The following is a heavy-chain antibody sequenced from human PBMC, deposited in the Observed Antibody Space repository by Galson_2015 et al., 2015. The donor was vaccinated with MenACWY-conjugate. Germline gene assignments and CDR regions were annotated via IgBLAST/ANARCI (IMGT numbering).Heavy chain of an antibody. CDR3: ARDFNDILTHYYYYYMDV. CDR1: GFTFSSYS. V-gene: IGHV3-48*01. D-gene: IGHD3-9*01. J-gene: IGHJ6*03. CDR2: ISSSSSTI. Sequence: SLRLSCAASGFTFSSYSMNWVRQAPGKGLEWVSYISSSSSTIYYADSVKGRFTISRDNAKNSLYLQMNSLRAEDTAVYYCARDFNDILTHYYYYYMDVWGKGTTVTVSS.